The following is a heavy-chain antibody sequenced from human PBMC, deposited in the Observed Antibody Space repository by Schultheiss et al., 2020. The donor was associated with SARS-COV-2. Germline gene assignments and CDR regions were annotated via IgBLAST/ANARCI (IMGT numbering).Heavy chain of an antibody. D-gene: IGHD5-18*01. V-gene: IGHV4-34*01. CDR1: GGSISGYY. J-gene: IGHJ4*02. CDR3: ARDGYSYGTFGY. CDR2: INHSGST. Sequence: SQTLSLTCTVSGGSISGYYWSWIRQPPGKGLEWIGEINHSGSTNYNPSLKSRVTISVDTSKNQFSLKLSSVTAADTAVYFCARDGYSYGTFGYWGQGTLVTVSS.